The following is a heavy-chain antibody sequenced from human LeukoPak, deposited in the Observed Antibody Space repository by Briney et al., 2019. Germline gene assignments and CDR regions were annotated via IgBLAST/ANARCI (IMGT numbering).Heavy chain of an antibody. CDR1: GGSSSSSSYY. J-gene: IGHJ4*02. D-gene: IGHD5-12*01. CDR2: IYYSGST. V-gene: IGHV4-39*01. CDR3: ARQIVATIRIIDY. Sequence: PSETLSLTCTVSGGSSSSSSYYWGWIRQPPGKGLEWIGSIYYSGSTYYNPSLKSRVTISVDTSKNQFSLKLSSVTAADTAVYYCARQIVATIRIIDYWGQETLVTVSS.